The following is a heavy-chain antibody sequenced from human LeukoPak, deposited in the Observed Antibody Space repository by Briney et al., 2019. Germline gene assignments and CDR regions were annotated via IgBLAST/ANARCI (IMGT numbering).Heavy chain of an antibody. CDR2: ISWNSGSI. V-gene: IGHV3-9*01. J-gene: IGHJ6*03. CDR1: GFTFDDYA. CDR3: ANLGSAWCRRITSCSAYMDV. Sequence: PGRSLRLSCAASGFTFDDYAMHWVRQAPGKGLEWVSGISWNSGSIGYADSVKGRFTISRDNAKNSLYLQMNSLRDEDTALYYCANLGSAWCRRITSCSAYMDVWGKGTTVTVSS. D-gene: IGHD2-2*01.